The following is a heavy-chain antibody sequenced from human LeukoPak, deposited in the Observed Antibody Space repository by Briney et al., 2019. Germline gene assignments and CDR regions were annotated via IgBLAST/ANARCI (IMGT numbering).Heavy chain of an antibody. CDR1: GGSISSSSYY. CDR3: ARDGGLELPLGWFDP. V-gene: IGHV4-39*07. CDR2: IYYSGST. J-gene: IGHJ5*02. Sequence: SETLSLTCTVSGGSISSSSYYWGWIRQPPGKGLEWIGSIYYSGSTYYNPSLKSRVTISVDTSKNQFSLQLSSVTAADTAVYYCARDGGLELPLGWFDPWGQGTLVVVSS. D-gene: IGHD1-7*01.